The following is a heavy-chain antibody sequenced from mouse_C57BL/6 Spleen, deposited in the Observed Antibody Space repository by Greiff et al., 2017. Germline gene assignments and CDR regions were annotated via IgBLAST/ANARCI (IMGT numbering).Heavy chain of an antibody. J-gene: IGHJ3*01. CDR3: AREGDYDYDGGVWFAY. CDR2: INPGSGGT. D-gene: IGHD2-4*01. Sequence: QVQLKESGAELVRPGTSVKVSCKASGYAFTNYLIEWVKQRPGQGLEWIGVINPGSGGTNYNEKFKGKATLTADKSSSTAYMQLSSLTSEDSAVYFCAREGDYDYDGGVWFAYWGQGTLVTVSA. V-gene: IGHV1-54*01. CDR1: GYAFTNYL.